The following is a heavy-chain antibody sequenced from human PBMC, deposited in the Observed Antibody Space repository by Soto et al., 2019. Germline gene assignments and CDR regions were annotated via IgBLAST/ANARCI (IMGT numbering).Heavy chain of an antibody. D-gene: IGHD3-22*01. CDR2: IIPIFGTA. Sequence: QVQLVQSGAEVKKPGSSVKVSCKASGGTFSSYAISWVRQAPGQGLEWMGGIIPIFGTANYAQKFQGGVTITADESTSTAYMELSSLRSEDTAVYYCARDRAPYYYDSSGYYYKGWFDPWGQGTLVTVSS. CDR3: ARDRAPYYYDSSGYYYKGWFDP. CDR1: GGTFSSYA. V-gene: IGHV1-69*01. J-gene: IGHJ5*02.